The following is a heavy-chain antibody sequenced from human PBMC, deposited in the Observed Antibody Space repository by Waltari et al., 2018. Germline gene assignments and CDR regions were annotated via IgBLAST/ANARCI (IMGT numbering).Heavy chain of an antibody. CDR1: GGSISSSSYY. CDR2: IYYSGST. CDR3: ARHSAVVIAIGAFDI. D-gene: IGHD2-21*01. J-gene: IGHJ3*02. V-gene: IGHV4-39*01. Sequence: QLQLQESGPGLVKPSETLSLTCTVSGGSISSSSYYWGWIRQPPGKGLEWIGSIYYSGSTNYNPSLKSRVTRSVDTSKNQFSLKLSSVTAADTAVYYCARHSAVVIAIGAFDIWGQGTMVTVSS.